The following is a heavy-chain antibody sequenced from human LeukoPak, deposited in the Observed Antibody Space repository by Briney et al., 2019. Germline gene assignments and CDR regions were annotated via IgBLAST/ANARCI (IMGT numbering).Heavy chain of an antibody. V-gene: IGHV3-15*01. Sequence: GGSLRLSCVDSGFTFTNAWMSWVRQAPGKGLEWIGRIKSKTDGETTNYAEPVRGRFTISRDDSKSAVYLQMNSLKIEDTAVYYCTTDLGTYYHGSQRLILIDYWGQGTLVTVSS. D-gene: IGHD3-10*01. CDR3: TTDLGTYYHGSQRLILIDY. J-gene: IGHJ4*02. CDR2: IKSKTDGETT. CDR1: GFTFTNAW.